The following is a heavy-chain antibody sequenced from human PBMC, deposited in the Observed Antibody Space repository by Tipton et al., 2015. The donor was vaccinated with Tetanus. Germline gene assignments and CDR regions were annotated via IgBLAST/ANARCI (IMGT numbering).Heavy chain of an antibody. Sequence: TLSLTCAVSGGSISSSNWWSWVRQPPGKGLEWIGEIYHSGSTNYNPSLKSRVTISVDKSKNQFSLKLSSVTAADTAVYYCARGPRGSYYDSSGYSLHYWGQGPLVTVSS. CDR2: IYHSGST. CDR3: ARGPRGSYYDSSGYSLHY. V-gene: IGHV4-4*02. CDR1: GGSISSSNW. J-gene: IGHJ4*02. D-gene: IGHD3-22*01.